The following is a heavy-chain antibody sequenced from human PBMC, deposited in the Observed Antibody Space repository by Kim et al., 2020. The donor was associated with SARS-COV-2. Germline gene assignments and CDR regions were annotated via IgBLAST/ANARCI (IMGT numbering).Heavy chain of an antibody. CDR2: INTNTGNP. Sequence: ASVKVSCKASGYTFTSYAMNWVRQAPGQGLEWMGWINTNTGNPTYAQGFTGRFVFSLDTSVSTAYLQISSLKAEDIAVYYCASLKSYGDYDPNWFDPWGQGTLDTASS. CDR3: ASLKSYGDYDPNWFDP. D-gene: IGHD4-17*01. V-gene: IGHV7-4-1*02. CDR1: GYTFTSYA. J-gene: IGHJ5*02.